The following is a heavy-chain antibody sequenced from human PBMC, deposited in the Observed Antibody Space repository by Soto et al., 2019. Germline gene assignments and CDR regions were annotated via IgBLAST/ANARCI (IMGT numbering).Heavy chain of an antibody. J-gene: IGHJ6*01. V-gene: IGHV2-5*01. CDR3: IQHRCVGDCLQSCLCYYYYGMDV. Sequence: QITLKESDPTLVKPTQTLTLTCTFSAFSLSTGGVGVGWIRHPPGKALEWLALIYWYDDKRYSLSLRSRLTITKDTSKNQVVLTMANMHPVDKATYYCIQHRCVGDCLQSCLCYYYYGMDVWGQGTKVT. D-gene: IGHD2-21*02. CDR2: IYWYDDK. CDR1: AFSLSTGGVG.